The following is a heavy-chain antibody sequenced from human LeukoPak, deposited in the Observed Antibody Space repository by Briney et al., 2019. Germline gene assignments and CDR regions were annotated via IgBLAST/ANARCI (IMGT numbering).Heavy chain of an antibody. CDR2: IYYTGKN. CDR1: GDPISGYSNYK. CDR3: VRRDTGWNYFDY. Sequence: SETLSLTCMVSGDPISGYSNYKWTWIRQPPGKGLQWIGDIYYTGKNNYNPSLKSRVTISLDTSKDHLSLNLTSVLAADTAIYYCVRRDTGWNYFDYWGQGILVTVSS. J-gene: IGHJ4*02. V-gene: IGHV4-61*03. D-gene: IGHD6-19*01.